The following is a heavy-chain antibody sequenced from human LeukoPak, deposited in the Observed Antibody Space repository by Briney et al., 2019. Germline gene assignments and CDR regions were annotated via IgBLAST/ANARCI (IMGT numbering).Heavy chain of an antibody. CDR1: GFTFSHSG. CDR3: ARDQGTTMTAIVGGYFDY. Sequence: PGRSLRLSCVASGFTFSHSGMHWVRQAPGKGLEWVAIIWFDGSNEYYADSVKGRFTISRDNSRNTLFLQMNSLRAEDTAMYYCARDQGTTMTAIVGGYFDYWGRGTLVTVPS. D-gene: IGHD4-17*01. CDR2: IWFDGSNE. J-gene: IGHJ4*02. V-gene: IGHV3-33*01.